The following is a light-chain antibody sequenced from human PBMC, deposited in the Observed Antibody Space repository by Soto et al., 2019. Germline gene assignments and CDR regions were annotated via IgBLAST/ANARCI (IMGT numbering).Light chain of an antibody. CDR2: SNN. CDR3: AARDDSLNDVI. CDR1: SSNIGSNT. V-gene: IGLV1-44*01. Sequence: QAVVTQPPSASGTPGQRVIISCSGSSSNIGSNTVYWYQQLPGMAPKLLIYSNNQRPSGVPDRFSGSKSGTSASLAISGLQSEDEADYYCAARDDSLNDVIFGGGTKLTVL. J-gene: IGLJ2*01.